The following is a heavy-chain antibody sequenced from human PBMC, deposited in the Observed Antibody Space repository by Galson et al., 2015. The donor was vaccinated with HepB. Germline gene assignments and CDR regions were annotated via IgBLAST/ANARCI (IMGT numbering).Heavy chain of an antibody. V-gene: IGHV4-34*01. D-gene: IGHD2-2*01. CDR1: GGSFSGYY. J-gene: IGHJ5*02. CDR3: ARFAFGGYCSSTSCYGRRFDP. CDR2: INHSGST. Sequence: ETLSLTCAVYGGSFSGYYWSWIRQPPGKGLEWIGEINHSGSTNYNPSLKSRVTISVDTSKNQFSLKLSSVTAADTAVYYCARFAFGGYCSSTSCYGRRFDPWGQGTLVTVSS.